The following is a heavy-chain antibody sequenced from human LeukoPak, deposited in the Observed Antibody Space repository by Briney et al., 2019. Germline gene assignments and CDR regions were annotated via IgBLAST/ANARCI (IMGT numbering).Heavy chain of an antibody. CDR3: ARHHAGLYCSSTSCLNWFDP. CDR1: GGSISSSSYS. CDR2: IYYSGST. D-gene: IGHD2-2*01. Sequence: PSETLSLTCTVSGGSISSSSYSWGWIRQPPGKGLEWIGSIYYSGSTYYNPSLKSRVTISVDTSKNQSSLKLSSVTAADTAVYYCARHHAGLYCSSTSCLNWFDPWGQGTLVTVSS. V-gene: IGHV4-39*01. J-gene: IGHJ5*02.